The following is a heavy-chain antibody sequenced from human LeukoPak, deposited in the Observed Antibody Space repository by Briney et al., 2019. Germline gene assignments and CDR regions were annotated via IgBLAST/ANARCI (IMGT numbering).Heavy chain of an antibody. Sequence: GGSFGPSFAAPGLPFSGYGMNGVGKAPGKGLGWVSPISGSGGSTYYADSVKGRFTISRDNSKNTLYLQTNSLRGEDTAVYYCAKDWRAAAVGYGMDVWGQGTTVTVSS. V-gene: IGHV3-23*01. CDR2: ISGSGGST. CDR1: GLPFSGYG. J-gene: IGHJ6*02. D-gene: IGHD6-13*01. CDR3: AKDWRAAAVGYGMDV.